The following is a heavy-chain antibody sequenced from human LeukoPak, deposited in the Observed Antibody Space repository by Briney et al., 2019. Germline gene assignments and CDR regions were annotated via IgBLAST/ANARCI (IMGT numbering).Heavy chain of an antibody. J-gene: IGHJ5*02. D-gene: IGHD3-3*01. CDR1: GGSISSSSYY. Sequence: SETLSLTCTVSGGSISSSSYYWGWIRQPPGKGLEWIGSIYYSGSTYYNPSLKSRVTISVDTSKNQFSLKLSSVTAADTAVYYCARQAPITIFGVVIGGNWFDPWGQGTLVTVSS. V-gene: IGHV4-39*01. CDR2: IYYSGST. CDR3: ARQAPITIFGVVIGGNWFDP.